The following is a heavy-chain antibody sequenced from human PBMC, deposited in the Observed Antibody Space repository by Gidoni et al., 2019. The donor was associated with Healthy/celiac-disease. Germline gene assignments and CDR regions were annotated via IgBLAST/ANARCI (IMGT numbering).Heavy chain of an antibody. CDR1: GGSISSSNW. CDR3: ARDGCSGGSCYSGYYYYYGMDV. Sequence: QVQLQESGPGLVKPSGTLSLTCAVSGGSISSSNWWSWVRQPPGKGLEWIGEIYHSGSTNYNPSLKSRVTISVDKSKNQFSLKLSSVTAADTAVYYCARDGCSGGSCYSGYYYYYGMDVWGQGTTVTVSS. V-gene: IGHV4-4*02. J-gene: IGHJ6*02. CDR2: IYHSGST. D-gene: IGHD2-15*01.